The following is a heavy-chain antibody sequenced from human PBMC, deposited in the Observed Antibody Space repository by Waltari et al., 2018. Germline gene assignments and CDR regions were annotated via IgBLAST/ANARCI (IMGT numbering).Heavy chain of an antibody. J-gene: IGHJ4*02. Sequence: EVQLLESGGGLVQPGGSLRLSCAASGFTFSSCAITWVRRAPGKGLEWVSVISGSGGTTNYADSVKGRFTISRDNSKNTLYLQMNSLRAEDTAVYYCAKATAGELPQFDYWGQGTLVTVSS. D-gene: IGHD1-26*01. CDR2: ISGSGGTT. V-gene: IGHV3-23*01. CDR3: AKATAGELPQFDY. CDR1: GFTFSSCA.